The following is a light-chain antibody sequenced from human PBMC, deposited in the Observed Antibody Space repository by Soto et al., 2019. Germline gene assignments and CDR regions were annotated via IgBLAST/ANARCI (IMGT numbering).Light chain of an antibody. V-gene: IGLV1-47*02. CDR2: TNN. CDR3: ASWNDSLSGPWV. J-gene: IGLJ3*02. CDR1: SSNIGSNS. Sequence: VLTQPPSASGTPGQRVTISCSGSSSNIGSNSVYWYQQLPGTAPKLLIYTNNQRPSGVPDRFSGSKSGTSASLTISGLRSEDEADYYCASWNDSLSGPWVFGGGTKLTVL.